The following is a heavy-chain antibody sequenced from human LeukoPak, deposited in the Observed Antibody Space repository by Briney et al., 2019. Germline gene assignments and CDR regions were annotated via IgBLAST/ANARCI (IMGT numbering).Heavy chain of an antibody. V-gene: IGHV4-30-2*01. J-gene: IGHJ4*02. Sequence: SETLSLTCAVSGGSISSSGYSWSWLRQPPGKGLEWIGYIYHSGTTYYNPSLKSRVTISVDRSMKQFSLKLNSVTAADTAVYYCASYYYDTSNYYHVHYFDYWGQGTLVAVSS. CDR2: IYHSGTT. CDR1: GGSISSSGYS. CDR3: ASYYYDTSNYYHVHYFDY. D-gene: IGHD3-22*01.